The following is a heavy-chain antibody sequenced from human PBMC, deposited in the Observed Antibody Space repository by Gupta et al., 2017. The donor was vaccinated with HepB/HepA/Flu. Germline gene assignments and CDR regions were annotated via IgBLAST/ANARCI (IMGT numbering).Heavy chain of an antibody. CDR2: IKSKTDGGTT. CDR1: GFTFSNAW. D-gene: IGHD3-10*01. CDR3: TTAQIWFGELPTYYYFDY. Sequence: EVQLVESGGGLVKPGGSLRLSCAASGFTFSNAWMIWVRQAPGKGLEWVGRIKSKTDGGTTDYAAPVKGRFTISRDDSKNTLYLQMNSLKTEDTAVYYCTTAQIWFGELPTYYYFDYWGQGTLVTVSS. V-gene: IGHV3-15*01. J-gene: IGHJ4*02.